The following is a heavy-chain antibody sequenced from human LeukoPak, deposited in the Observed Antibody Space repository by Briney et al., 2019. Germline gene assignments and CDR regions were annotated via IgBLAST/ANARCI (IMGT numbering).Heavy chain of an antibody. Sequence: PSETLSLTCAVYGGSFSGYYWSWIRQPPGKGQEWIGEINHSGSTNYNPSLKSRVTISVYTSKTQFSLKLSSVTAADTAVYYCARGLGDGSSSEYNWFDPGGQGSLVSVSS. J-gene: IGHJ5*02. D-gene: IGHD6-6*01. CDR1: GGSFSGYY. CDR3: ARGLGDGSSSEYNWFDP. CDR2: INHSGST. V-gene: IGHV4-34*01.